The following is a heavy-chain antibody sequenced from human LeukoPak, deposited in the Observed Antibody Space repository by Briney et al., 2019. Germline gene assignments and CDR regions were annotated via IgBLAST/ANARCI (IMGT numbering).Heavy chain of an antibody. J-gene: IGHJ5*02. V-gene: IGHV4-59*01. Sequence: SETLSLTCTVSGGSISSYYWSWIRQPPGKGLEWIGYIYYSGSTNYNPSLKSRVTISVDTSKNQFSLKLSSVTAADTAVYYCARTVVVVAASVVWFDPWGQGTLVTVSS. CDR2: IYYSGST. D-gene: IGHD2-15*01. CDR1: GGSISSYY. CDR3: ARTVVVVAASVVWFDP.